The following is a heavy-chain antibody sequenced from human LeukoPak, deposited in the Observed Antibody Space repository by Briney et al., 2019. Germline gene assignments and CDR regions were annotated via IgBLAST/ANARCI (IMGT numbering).Heavy chain of an antibody. Sequence: GGSLRLSCAASGFTFSSYEMNWVRQAPGKGLEWVSGINWNGGSTGYADSVKGRFTISRDNAKNSLYLQMNSLRAEDTALYYCASGGIYYGAAFDFWGQGAWSPSPQ. CDR2: INWNGGST. CDR3: ASGGIYYGAAFDF. D-gene: IGHD1-26*01. J-gene: IGHJ4*02. CDR1: GFTFSSYE. V-gene: IGHV3-20*04.